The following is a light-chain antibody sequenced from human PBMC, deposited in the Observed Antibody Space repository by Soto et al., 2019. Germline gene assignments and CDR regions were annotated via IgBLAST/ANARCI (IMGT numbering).Light chain of an antibody. CDR1: QSVSSSH. CDR2: AAS. J-gene: IGKJ4*01. V-gene: IGKV3-20*01. CDR3: QQYYVAPLT. Sequence: EIVLTQSPGTLSLSPGERATLSCRASQSVSSSHLAWYQHKPGQAPRLLIYAASSRATGSPDRFSGGGSGTDFTLTISRLEPEDFAVYYCQQYYVAPLTFGGGTKVEI.